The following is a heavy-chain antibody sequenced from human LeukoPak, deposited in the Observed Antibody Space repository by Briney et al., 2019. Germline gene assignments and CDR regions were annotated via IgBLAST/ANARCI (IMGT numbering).Heavy chain of an antibody. CDR3: ARGGSYSNY. CDR1: GFTLSSYA. Sequence: SGGSLRLSCAASGFTLSSYAMHWVRQAPGKGLEWVSVISYDGSNKYYADSVKGRFTISRDNSKNTLYLQMSSLRAEDTAVYYCARGGSYSNYWGQGTLVTVSS. CDR2: ISYDGSNK. V-gene: IGHV3-30-3*01. J-gene: IGHJ4*02. D-gene: IGHD1-26*01.